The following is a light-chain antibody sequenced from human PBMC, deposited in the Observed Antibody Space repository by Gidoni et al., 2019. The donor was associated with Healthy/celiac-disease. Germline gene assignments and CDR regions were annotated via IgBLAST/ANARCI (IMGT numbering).Light chain of an antibody. Sequence: QSVLTQPPSVSVAPGQRVTISCTGSSSNIGAGYDVHWYQQLPGTAPKLLIYGNSNRPSGVPDRCSGSKSGTSASLAITGLQAEDEADYYCQSYDSSLSGFAVFGGGTQLTVL. CDR2: GNS. V-gene: IGLV1-40*01. CDR1: SSNIGAGYD. CDR3: QSYDSSLSGFAV. J-gene: IGLJ7*01.